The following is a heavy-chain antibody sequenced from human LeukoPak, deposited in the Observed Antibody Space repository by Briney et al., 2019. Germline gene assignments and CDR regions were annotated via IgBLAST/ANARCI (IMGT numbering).Heavy chain of an antibody. CDR3: ASGTGSYRRNWFDP. D-gene: IGHD3-16*02. J-gene: IGHJ5*02. CDR1: GGTFSSYA. V-gene: IGHV1-69*13. CDR2: ILPIFGTA. Sequence: VPSVKLSCKASGGTFSSYAISWVRRAPGQGLEWMGGILPIFGTATYAQTFQGRVTITADESTSTAYMELSSLRSEDTAVYYCASGTGSYRRNWFDPWGQGTLVTVSS.